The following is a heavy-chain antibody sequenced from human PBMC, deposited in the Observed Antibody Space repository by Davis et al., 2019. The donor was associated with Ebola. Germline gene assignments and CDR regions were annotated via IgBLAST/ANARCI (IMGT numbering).Heavy chain of an antibody. CDR2: ISAYNGNT. J-gene: IGHJ4*02. D-gene: IGHD2-2*01. CDR1: GYTFTSYG. V-gene: IGHV1-18*01. CDR3: ARDPGIYCSSTNCHFDY. Sequence: AASVKVSCKASGYTFTSYGISWVRQAPGQGLEWMGWISAYNGNTNYAQKLQGRVTMTTDTSTSTAYMELRSLRSDDTAVYYSARDPGIYCSSTNCHFDYWGQGTLVTVSS.